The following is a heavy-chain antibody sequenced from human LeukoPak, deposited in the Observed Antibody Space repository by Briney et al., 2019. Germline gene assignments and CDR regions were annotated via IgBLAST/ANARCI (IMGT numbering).Heavy chain of an antibody. CDR3: ARGYGPEHYYYYYGMDV. J-gene: IGHJ6*02. CDR2: IIPIFGTA. V-gene: IGHV1-69*13. Sequence: GASVKVSCKASGYTFTGYYMHWVRQAPGQGLEWMGGIIPIFGTANYAQKFQGRATITADESTSTAYMELSSLRSEDTAVYYCARGYGPEHYYYYYGMDVWGQGTTVTVSS. CDR1: GYTFTGYY. D-gene: IGHD5-18*01.